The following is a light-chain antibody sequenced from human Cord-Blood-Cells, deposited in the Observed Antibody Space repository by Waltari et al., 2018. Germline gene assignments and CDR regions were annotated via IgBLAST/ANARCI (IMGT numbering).Light chain of an antibody. J-gene: IGLJ2*01. CDR2: DVG. CDR1: SSDVGGYNC. CDR3: SSYTSSSTVV. Sequence: QSALTQPASVSGPPGQSITISCTGTSSDVGGYNCVSWYQQHPGKAPKLMIYDVGNRPSGVSTRFAGSKSGNTGSLTISGLQAEDEADYYCSSYTSSSTVVFGGGTKLTVL. V-gene: IGLV2-14*01.